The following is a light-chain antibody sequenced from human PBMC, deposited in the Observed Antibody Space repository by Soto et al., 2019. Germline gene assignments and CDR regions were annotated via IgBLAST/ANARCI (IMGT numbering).Light chain of an antibody. V-gene: IGKV1-33*01. CDR2: DAS. Sequence: DIPMTQSPSSLSASVGERFTITCQSSQDISNYLNWYQQKPWKAPKLLIYDASNLETGVPSRFSGSGSGTEFTLTISSLQPDDFATYYCQQYNSYPLTFGGGTKVDIK. J-gene: IGKJ4*01. CDR1: QDISNY. CDR3: QQYNSYPLT.